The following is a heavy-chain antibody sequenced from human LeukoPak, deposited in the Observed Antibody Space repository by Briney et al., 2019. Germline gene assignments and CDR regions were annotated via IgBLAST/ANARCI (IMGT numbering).Heavy chain of an antibody. CDR1: GFTFSNAW. D-gene: IGHD5-18*01. J-gene: IGHJ4*02. CDR3: TTIYSYDSFDY. V-gene: IGHV3-15*01. CDR2: IKSKTDGGTT. Sequence: GGSLRLSCAASGFTFSNAWMSWVRQAPGKGLEWVGRIKSKTDGGTTDYAAPVKGRFTISRDDSKDTLYLQMNSLKTEDTAVYYCTTIYSYDSFDYWGQGTLVTVSS.